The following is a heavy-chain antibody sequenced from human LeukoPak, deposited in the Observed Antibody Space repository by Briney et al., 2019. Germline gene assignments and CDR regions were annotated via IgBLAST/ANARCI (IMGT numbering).Heavy chain of an antibody. Sequence: PGGSLRLSCAASGFTFSSYAMSWVRQAPGKGLEWVSAISGSGGSTYYADSVKGRFTISRDNSKNTPYLQMNSLRAEDTAVYYCAKDRHMVTTKYFDYWGQGTLVTVSS. V-gene: IGHV3-23*01. CDR1: GFTFSSYA. J-gene: IGHJ4*02. CDR3: AKDRHMVTTKYFDY. D-gene: IGHD2-21*02. CDR2: ISGSGGST.